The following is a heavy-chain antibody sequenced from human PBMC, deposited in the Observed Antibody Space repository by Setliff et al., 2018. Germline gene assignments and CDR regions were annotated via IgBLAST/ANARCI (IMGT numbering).Heavy chain of an antibody. CDR1: GDSISSGDYF. Sequence: SETLSLTCTVSGDSISSGDYFWSWIRQPPGKGLEWIAYIYHSGSAYYNPSLKSRVSMSVDTSKNQFSLHLTSVTAADTAVYYCAREVGTSTSSDAFDVWGQGMMVTVS. V-gene: IGHV4-30-4*08. CDR2: IYHSGSA. D-gene: IGHD1-26*01. CDR3: AREVGTSTSSDAFDV. J-gene: IGHJ3*01.